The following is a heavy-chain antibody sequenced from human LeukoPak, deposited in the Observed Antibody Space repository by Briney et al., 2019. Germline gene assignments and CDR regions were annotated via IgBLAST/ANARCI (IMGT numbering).Heavy chain of an antibody. Sequence: GGSLRLSCAISGFSVSSKYMSWVRQPPGKGLEWVSAISGSGGSTYYADSVKGRFTISRDNSKNTLYLQMNSLRAEDTAVYYCAKDRSGYDYYGQYYFDYWGQGILVIVSS. J-gene: IGHJ4*02. D-gene: IGHD5-12*01. CDR1: GFSVSSKY. V-gene: IGHV3-23*01. CDR3: AKDRSGYDYYGQYYFDY. CDR2: ISGSGGST.